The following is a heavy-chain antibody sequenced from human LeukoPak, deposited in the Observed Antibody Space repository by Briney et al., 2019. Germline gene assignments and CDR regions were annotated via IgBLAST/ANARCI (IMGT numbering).Heavy chain of an antibody. CDR3: ARAPNGDYGYYFDY. D-gene: IGHD4-17*01. CDR1: GFTFDDYA. CDR2: ISWNSGSI. V-gene: IGHV3-9*01. J-gene: IGHJ4*02. Sequence: GGSLRLSCAASGFTFDDYAMHWVRQAPGKGLEWVSGISWNSGSIGYADSVKGRFTISRDNAKNSLYLLMNSLRAEDTAVYYCARAPNGDYGYYFDYWGQGALVTVSS.